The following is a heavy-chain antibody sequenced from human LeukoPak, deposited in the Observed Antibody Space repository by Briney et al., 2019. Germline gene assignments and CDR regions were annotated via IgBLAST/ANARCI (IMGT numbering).Heavy chain of an antibody. Sequence: GTSLRLSCTTSGFAFDDYGMSWVRQAPGKGLEWVSAISGSGGSTYYADSVKGRFTISRDNSKNTLYLQMNSLRAEDTAVYYCAKDSPPGGSYPVGVDYWGQGTLVTVSS. J-gene: IGHJ4*02. CDR2: ISGSGGST. V-gene: IGHV3-23*01. D-gene: IGHD1-26*01. CDR3: AKDSPPGGSYPVGVDY. CDR1: GFAFDDYG.